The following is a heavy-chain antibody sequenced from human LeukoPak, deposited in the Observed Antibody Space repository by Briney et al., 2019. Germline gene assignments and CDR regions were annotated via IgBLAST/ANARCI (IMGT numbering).Heavy chain of an antibody. D-gene: IGHD3-22*01. J-gene: IGHJ4*02. CDR1: GGTFSSYA. CDR2: IIPIFGTA. Sequence: ASVKVSCKASGGTFSSYAISWVRQAPGQGLEWMGGIIPIFGTANYAQKFQGRVTITTDESTSTAYMELSSLRSEDTAVYYCARVVRDSSGYVLHYFDYWGQGTLVTVSS. V-gene: IGHV1-69*05. CDR3: ARVVRDSSGYVLHYFDY.